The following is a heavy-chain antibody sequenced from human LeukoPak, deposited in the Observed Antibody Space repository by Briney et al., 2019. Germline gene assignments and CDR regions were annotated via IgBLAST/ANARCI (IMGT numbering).Heavy chain of an antibody. J-gene: IGHJ6*02. CDR3: SLARSEYHYGMDV. V-gene: IGHV6-1*01. Sequence: SQTLSLTCAISGDSVSSISVAWNRIRQSPSRGLEWLGRKYYRSKWYYEYAVSVRSRINISPDTFKNQFSLQLTSVTPEDTAVYYCSLARSEYHYGMDVWGQGTTVTVSS. CDR2: KYYRSKWYY. CDR1: GDSVSSISVA.